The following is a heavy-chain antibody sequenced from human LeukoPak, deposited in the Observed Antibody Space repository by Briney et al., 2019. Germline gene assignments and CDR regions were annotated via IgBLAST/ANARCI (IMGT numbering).Heavy chain of an antibody. D-gene: IGHD5-18*01. CDR3: ARVGRRGYGYGSYYYMDV. CDR1: GGSFSGYY. V-gene: IGHV4-34*01. CDR2: INHSGST. J-gene: IGHJ6*03. Sequence: SETLSLTCAVYGGSFSGYYWSWIRQPPGKGLEWIGEINHSGSTNYNPSLKSRVTISVDTSKNQFSLKLSSVTAADTAVYYCARVGRRGYGYGSYYYMDVWGKGTTVTVSS.